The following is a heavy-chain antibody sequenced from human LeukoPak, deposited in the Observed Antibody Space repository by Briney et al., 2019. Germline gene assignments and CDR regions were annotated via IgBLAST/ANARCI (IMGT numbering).Heavy chain of an antibody. CDR1: GYTFIDYY. CDR2: INPKSGGT. V-gene: IGHV1-2*02. CDR3: ARGGGGRGGWFDP. J-gene: IGHJ5*02. D-gene: IGHD3-16*01. Sequence: GASVKVSCKASGYTFIDYYMHWVRQAPGQGLEWMGWINPKSGGTNYAQKFQGRVTMTRDTSISTAYMELRSLRSDDTAVYYCARGGGGRGGWFDPWGQGTLVTVSS.